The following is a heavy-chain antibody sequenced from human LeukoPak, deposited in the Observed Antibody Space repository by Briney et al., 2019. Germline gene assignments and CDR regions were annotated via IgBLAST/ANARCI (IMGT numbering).Heavy chain of an antibody. CDR1: GGTFSSYA. D-gene: IGHD3-22*01. V-gene: IGHV1-69*05. CDR2: IIPIFGTA. J-gene: IGHJ4*02. CDR3: ARMRYYDRDPYYFDY. Sequence: SVKVSCKASGGTFSSYAISWVRQAPGQGLEWMGGIIPIFGTANYAQKFQGRVTITTDESTSTAYMELSSLRSEDTAVYYCARMRYYDRDPYYFDYWGQGTLVTVSS.